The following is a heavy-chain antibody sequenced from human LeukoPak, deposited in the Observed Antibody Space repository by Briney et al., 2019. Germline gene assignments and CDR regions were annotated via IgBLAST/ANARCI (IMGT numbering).Heavy chain of an antibody. CDR3: ARQKCTSTSCLTKNAFDI. CDR2: IYTSGST. J-gene: IGHJ3*02. CDR1: GSIRSYY. V-gene: IGHV4-4*09. D-gene: IGHD2-2*01. Sequence: SETLSLTCTVSGSIRSYYWSWIRQPPGKGLEWIGYIYTSGSTNYNPSLKSRVTISVDTSKNQFSLDLSSVTAADTAVYYCARQKCTSTSCLTKNAFDIWGQGTMVTVSS.